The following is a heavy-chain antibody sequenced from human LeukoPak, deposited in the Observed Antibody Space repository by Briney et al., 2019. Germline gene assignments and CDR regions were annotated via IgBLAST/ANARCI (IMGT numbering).Heavy chain of an antibody. CDR1: GFTFLRYG. Sequence: PGWSLTLSCEVSGFTFLRYGMHWVRQAPAKGLEWVAVVWHDGSDIDYADSVKGRFTISRDDTKNMLYLQMNSLRAEDTALYYCARDRTYCSSTSRTRLGMDVWGQGTTVTVSS. J-gene: IGHJ6*02. CDR3: ARDRTYCSSTSRTRLGMDV. D-gene: IGHD2-2*01. CDR2: VWHDGSDI. V-gene: IGHV3-33*08.